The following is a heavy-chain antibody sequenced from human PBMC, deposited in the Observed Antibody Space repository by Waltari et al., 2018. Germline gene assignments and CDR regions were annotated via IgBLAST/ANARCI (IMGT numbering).Heavy chain of an antibody. CDR2: IKQDGSEK. J-gene: IGHJ4*02. CDR3: ARAYSSSWYLLGY. Sequence: EVQLVESGGGLVQPGGSLRLSCAAAGFTFRSYWRSWVGQAPGKGLEWVANIKQDGSEKYYVDSVKGRFTISRDNAKNSLYLQMNSLRAEDTAVYYCARAYSSSWYLLGYWGQGTLVTVSS. V-gene: IGHV3-7*04. CDR1: GFTFRSYW. D-gene: IGHD6-13*01.